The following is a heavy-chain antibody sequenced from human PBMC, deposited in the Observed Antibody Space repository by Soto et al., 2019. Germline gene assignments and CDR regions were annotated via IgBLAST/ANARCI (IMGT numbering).Heavy chain of an antibody. Sequence: GGSLRLSCAASGFTFSNAWINWVRQAPGKGLEWVSVIYSGGSTYYADSVKGRFTISRHNSKNTLYLQMNSLRAEDTAVYYCAADIGATGSETYYYYMDVWGKGTTVTVSS. CDR3: AADIGATGSETYYYYMDV. CDR1: GFTFSNAW. J-gene: IGHJ6*03. V-gene: IGHV3-53*04. CDR2: IYSGGST. D-gene: IGHD5-12*01.